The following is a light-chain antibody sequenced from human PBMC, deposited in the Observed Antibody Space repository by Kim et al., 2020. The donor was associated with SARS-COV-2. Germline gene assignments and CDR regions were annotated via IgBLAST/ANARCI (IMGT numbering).Light chain of an antibody. V-gene: IGLV3-25*03. Sequence: PGQTARITCPGDALPKKYAYWFQQKPGQGPVLVIYKDTERPSGIPERFSGSTSGTTVTLTISGVQAEDEADYYCQSADSSDTFWVFGGGTQLTVL. CDR3: QSADSSDTFWV. CDR2: KDT. J-gene: IGLJ3*02. CDR1: ALPKKY.